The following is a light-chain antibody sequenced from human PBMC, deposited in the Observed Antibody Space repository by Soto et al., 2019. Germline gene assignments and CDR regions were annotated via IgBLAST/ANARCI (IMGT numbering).Light chain of an antibody. V-gene: IGKV2-28*01. J-gene: IGKJ1*01. CDR3: MQALQTPWT. CDR2: LGS. Sequence: DIVMTQSPLSLPVTPGEPASISCRSSQSLLHSNGYNYLDWYLQKPGQSPQLLTYLGSNRASGGPDRFSGSGSGTDCTLKISRVEAEDVGVYYCMQALQTPWTFGQGTKVEIK. CDR1: QSLLHSNGYNY.